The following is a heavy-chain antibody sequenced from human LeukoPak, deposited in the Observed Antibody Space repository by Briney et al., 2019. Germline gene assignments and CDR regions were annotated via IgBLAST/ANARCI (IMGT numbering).Heavy chain of an antibody. CDR3: ARGPPSYYFDY. CDR1: GGSISSYY. CDR2: IYTSGST. V-gene: IGHV4-4*07. J-gene: IGHJ4*02. Sequence: SETLSLTCTVSGGSISSYYWSWILQPAGKGLERIGRIYTSGSTNYNPSLKSLVTMSVDTSKNQFSLKLSSVTAADTAVYYCARGPPSYYFDYWGQGTLVTVSS.